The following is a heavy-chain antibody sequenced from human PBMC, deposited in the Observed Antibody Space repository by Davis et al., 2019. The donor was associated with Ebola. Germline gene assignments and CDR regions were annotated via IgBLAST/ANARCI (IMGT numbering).Heavy chain of an antibody. Sequence: GESLKISCAASGFTFRTYSMNWVRQAPGKGLEWVSYISGNMAEIYYADSVKGRFTISRDNAKNSLYLQMNSLRDEDTAVYYCARDAAFVFDYWGQGILVTVSS. D-gene: IGHD3-10*01. J-gene: IGHJ4*02. CDR3: ARDAAFVFDY. V-gene: IGHV3-48*02. CDR2: ISGNMAEI. CDR1: GFTFRTYS.